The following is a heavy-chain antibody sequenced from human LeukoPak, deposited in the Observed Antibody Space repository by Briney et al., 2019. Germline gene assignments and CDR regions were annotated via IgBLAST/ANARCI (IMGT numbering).Heavy chain of an antibody. CDR2: ISWNSGSI. V-gene: IGHV3-9*01. CDR1: GFTFDDYA. Sequence: GGSRRPSCAASGFTFDDYAMHWVRQAPGKGLEWVSGISWNSGSIGYADSVKGRFTISRDNAKNSLYLQMNSLRAEDTALYYCAKVGYSSSWYYFHYGGEGTLVTVSS. CDR3: AKVGYSSSWYYFHY. J-gene: IGHJ4*02. D-gene: IGHD6-13*01.